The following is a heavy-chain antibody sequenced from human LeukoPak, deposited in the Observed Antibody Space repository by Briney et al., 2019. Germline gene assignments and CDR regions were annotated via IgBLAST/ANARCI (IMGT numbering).Heavy chain of an antibody. V-gene: IGHV4-4*02. D-gene: IGHD3-22*01. CDR2: IYHGGNT. Sequence: PSGTLSLTCAVSGGSISQTNWWSWVRQSPGKGLEWIGEIYHGGNTNYNPSLKSRVTISVDTSKNQFSLKLSSVTAADTAVYYCARAQDYYDIKACFQHWGQGTLVTVSS. CDR3: ARAQDYYDIKACFQH. CDR1: GGSISQTNW. J-gene: IGHJ1*01.